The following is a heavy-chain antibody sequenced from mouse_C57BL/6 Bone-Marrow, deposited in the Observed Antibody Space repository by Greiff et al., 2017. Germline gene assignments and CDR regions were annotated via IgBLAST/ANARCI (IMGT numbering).Heavy chain of an antibody. CDR1: GYTFTDYN. D-gene: IGHD2-3*01. Sequence: VQLQQSGPELVKPGASVKIPCKASGYTFTDYNMDWVKQSHGKSLEWIGDINPNNGGTIYNQKFKGKATLNVDKSSSPAYMELRSLTSEDTAVYYGARGDGYYVEFDYWGQGTTLTVSS. CDR3: ARGDGYYVEFDY. CDR2: INPNNGGT. V-gene: IGHV1-18*01. J-gene: IGHJ2*01.